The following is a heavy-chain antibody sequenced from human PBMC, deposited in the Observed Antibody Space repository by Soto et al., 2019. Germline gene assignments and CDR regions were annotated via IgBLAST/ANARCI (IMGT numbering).Heavy chain of an antibody. CDR2: IYYSGST. D-gene: IGHD4-17*01. CDR1: GGSISSGDYY. CDR3: ASAAVTTNGMDV. Sequence: SETLSLTCTVSGGSISSGDYYWSWIRQPPGKGLEWIGYIYYSGSTYYNPSLKSRVTISVDTSKNQFSLKLSSVTAADTAVYYCASAAVTTNGMDVWRQGTTVTVSS. V-gene: IGHV4-30-4*01. J-gene: IGHJ6*02.